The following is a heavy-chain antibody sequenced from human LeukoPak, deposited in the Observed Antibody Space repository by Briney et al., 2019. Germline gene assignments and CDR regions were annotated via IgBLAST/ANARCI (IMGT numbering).Heavy chain of an antibody. CDR2: ISGSGGST. CDR1: GFSFTSYA. D-gene: IGHD1-26*01. CDR3: AKGAEWDLLEGGYFDC. J-gene: IGHJ4*01. Sequence: PGGSLRLSCTASGFSFTSYAMSWVRQAPGKGLQWVSAISGSGGSTYYADSVKGRFTFSRDNSKNTLYLQMNSLRAEDTAVYYCAKGAEWDLLEGGYFDCWGQGTLVTVSS. V-gene: IGHV3-23*01.